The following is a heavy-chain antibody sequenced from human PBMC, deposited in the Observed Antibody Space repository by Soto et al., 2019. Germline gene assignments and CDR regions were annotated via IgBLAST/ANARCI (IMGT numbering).Heavy chain of an antibody. D-gene: IGHD3-10*01. V-gene: IGHV4-59*08. CDR1: SGPTSSHN. CDR3: VRQGIGPLHGLVEV. J-gene: IGHJ6*02. CDR2: VYNTGGT. Sequence: QEQLQQSGPGLVKPSETLSLTCTVSSGPTSSHNWGWIRQPPGRGLEWIGYVYNTGGTSYNPTLRSRVTISADTSTKNISLTLSSVTAADTAVYYCVRQGIGPLHGLVEVWGQGTTVSVSS.